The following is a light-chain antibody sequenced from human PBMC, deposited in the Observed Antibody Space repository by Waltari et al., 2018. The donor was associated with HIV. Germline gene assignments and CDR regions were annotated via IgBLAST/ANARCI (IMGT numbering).Light chain of an antibody. Sequence: QSALTQPPSASGSPGQSVTISCTGLSSDVGDYNYVSWYHQHPGKAPQLMIYEVNKRPSGVPDRFSGSKSGNTASLTVSGLQAEDEADYYCSSYVGSNRVFGGGTKLTVL. CDR1: SSDVGDYNY. CDR3: SSYVGSNRV. J-gene: IGLJ3*02. V-gene: IGLV2-8*01. CDR2: EVN.